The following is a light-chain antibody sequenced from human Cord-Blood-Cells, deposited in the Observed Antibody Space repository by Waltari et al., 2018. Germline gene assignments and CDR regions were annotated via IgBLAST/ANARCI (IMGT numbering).Light chain of an antibody. J-gene: IGKJ2*03. CDR3: QQYGSSPPYS. CDR1: KSVSSSY. Sequence: EIVLTQSPGTLSLSPGERATLSCRARKSVSSSYLAWYQQKPGQAPRPLIYGASSRATGIPDRFSGSGSGTDFTLTISRLEPEDFAVYYCQQYGSSPPYSFGQGTKLEIK. CDR2: GAS. V-gene: IGKV3-20*01.